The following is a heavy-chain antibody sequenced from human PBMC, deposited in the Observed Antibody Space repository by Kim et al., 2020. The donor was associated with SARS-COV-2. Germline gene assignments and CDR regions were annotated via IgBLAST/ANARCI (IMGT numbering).Heavy chain of an antibody. V-gene: IGHV4-4*02. D-gene: IGHD2-2*01. CDR1: GGSINTSEW. CDR2: IYYSGST. J-gene: IGHJ4*02. CDR3: PRGVVCSSTSWFDY. Sequence: SETLSLTCAVSGGSINTSEWWSWFRQPPGKGLAWIGEIYYSGSTNYNPSLKRRVTISIDKSKNQCSLKLSSVTAADTAVYYCPRGVVCSSTSWFDYWGQGTLVTVSS.